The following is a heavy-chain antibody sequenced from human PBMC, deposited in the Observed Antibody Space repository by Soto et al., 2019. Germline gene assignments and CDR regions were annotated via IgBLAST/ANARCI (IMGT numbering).Heavy chain of an antibody. J-gene: IGHJ5*02. V-gene: IGHV1-46*01. CDR3: ARDVGDSGSHWFDP. CDR1: GYTFTSYS. CDR2: INPSGSST. Sequence: ASVKIFCKASGYTFTSYSMHWVRQAPGQGLDWMGIINPSGSSTRYAQKFQGRVTMTRDTSSNTVYMELSSLRFEDTAVYYCARDVGDSGSHWFDPWGQGSLVTVSS. D-gene: IGHD1-26*01.